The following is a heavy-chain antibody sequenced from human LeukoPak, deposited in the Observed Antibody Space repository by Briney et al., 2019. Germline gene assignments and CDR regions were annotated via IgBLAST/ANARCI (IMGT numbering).Heavy chain of an antibody. J-gene: IGHJ6*03. V-gene: IGHV3-11*04. CDR3: ARGAATVTTIYYYYYMDV. CDR2: ISSSGSTI. CDR1: GFTFSDYY. Sequence: GGSLRLSCAASGFTFSDYYMSWIRQAPGKGLEWVSYISSSGSTIYYADSVKGRFTISRDNAKNSLYLQMNSLRAEDTAVYYCARGAATVTTIYYYYYMDVWGKGTTVTVSS. D-gene: IGHD4-11*01.